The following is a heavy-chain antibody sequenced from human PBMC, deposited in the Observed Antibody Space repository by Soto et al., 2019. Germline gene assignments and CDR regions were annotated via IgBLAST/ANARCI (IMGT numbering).Heavy chain of an antibody. Sequence: XATLSLTCAVSGDSITNSNWWSWVRQAPGKGLEWIGEIYHSGATTYNPSLKSRATISVDPSNSHFSLKLTSVTAADTAVYFCARDLGTGTDYWGQGTLVTVS. J-gene: IGHJ4*02. CDR3: ARDLGTGTDY. V-gene: IGHV4-4*01. D-gene: IGHD1-1*01. CDR1: GDSITNSNW. CDR2: IYHSGAT.